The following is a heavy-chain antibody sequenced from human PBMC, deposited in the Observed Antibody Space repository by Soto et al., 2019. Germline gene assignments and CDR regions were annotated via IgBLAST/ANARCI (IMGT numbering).Heavy chain of an antibody. J-gene: IGHJ6*02. V-gene: IGHV3-13*01. CDR2: IGTSDDT. CDR1: GFTFSRYD. D-gene: IGHD3-22*01. CDR3: TSAGFPYYYDSSGAPLYGMDV. Sequence: EVQLVESGGGLVQPGGSLRLSCAASGFTFSRYDMHWVRQATGKGLEWVSTIGTSDDTYYPDSVKGRFTISREDAKNSLYLQMHSLRAEDTAVYYCTSAGFPYYYDSSGAPLYGMDVWGQGNTVTVSS.